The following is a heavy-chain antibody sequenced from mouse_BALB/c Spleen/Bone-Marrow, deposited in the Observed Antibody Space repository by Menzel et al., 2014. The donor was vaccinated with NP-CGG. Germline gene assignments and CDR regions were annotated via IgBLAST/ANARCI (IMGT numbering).Heavy chain of an antibody. J-gene: IGHJ2*01. CDR1: GDSITSGY. V-gene: IGHV3-8*02. CDR3: ATYDGTSFDY. Sequence: EVMLVESGPSLVKPSQTLSLTRSVTGDSITSGYWNWIRKFPGNKLEYMGYISYSGSTYYNPSLKSRISITRDTSKNQFYLQLNSVTTEDTATYYCATYDGTSFDYWGQGTTLTVSS. CDR2: ISYSGST. D-gene: IGHD2-1*01.